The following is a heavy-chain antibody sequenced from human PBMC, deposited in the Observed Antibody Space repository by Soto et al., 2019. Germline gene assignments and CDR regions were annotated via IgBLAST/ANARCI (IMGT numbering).Heavy chain of an antibody. V-gene: IGHV3-30*03. Sequence: PGGSLRLSCAASGFTFSSYGMHWVRQAPGKGLEWVAVISYDGSNKYYADSVKGRFTISRDNSKNTLYLQMNSLKSDDTAVYYCARGGYYDNNWVKLRHYGLDVWGQGTSVTVSS. CDR1: GFTFSSYG. CDR3: ARGGYYDNNWVKLRHYGLDV. J-gene: IGHJ6*02. D-gene: IGHD3-16*01. CDR2: ISYDGSNK.